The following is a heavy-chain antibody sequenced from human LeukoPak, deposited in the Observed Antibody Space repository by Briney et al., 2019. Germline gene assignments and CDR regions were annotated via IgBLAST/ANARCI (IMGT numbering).Heavy chain of an antibody. J-gene: IGHJ4*02. CDR2: IYSGGTT. Sequence: GGSLRLSCAASEFTVSNIYMSWVRQAPGKGLEWVSVIYSGGTTHYADSVKGRFTVSRDNSKNTLYLQMNSLRAEDTAVYYCAKGEGITMIVVVMSDYWGQGTLVTVSS. V-gene: IGHV3-53*01. CDR3: AKGEGITMIVVVMSDY. D-gene: IGHD3-22*01. CDR1: EFTVSNIY.